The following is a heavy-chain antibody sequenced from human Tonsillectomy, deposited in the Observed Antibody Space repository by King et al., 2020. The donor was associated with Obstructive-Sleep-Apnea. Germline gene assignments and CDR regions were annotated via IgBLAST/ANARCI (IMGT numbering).Heavy chain of an antibody. V-gene: IGHV4-34*01. CDR1: GASFSDYY. Sequence: HVQLQQWGAGLLKPSETLSLTCAVYGASFSDYYWNWIRQPPGKGLEWIGEINHSGSTNYNPSLKSRVTISVDTSKNQFSLKLSSVTAADTAVYYCARVGLYGVGYWGRGTLVTVSS. D-gene: IGHD4-17*01. CDR2: INHSGST. CDR3: ARVGLYGVGY. J-gene: IGHJ4*02.